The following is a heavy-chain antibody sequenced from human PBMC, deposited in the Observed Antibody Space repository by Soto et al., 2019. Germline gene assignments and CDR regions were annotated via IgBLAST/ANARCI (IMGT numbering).Heavy chain of an antibody. CDR1: GFRNYG. V-gene: IGHV3-33*01. Sequence: QVQLVVSGGGVVQPGRSLRLSCAASGFRNYGMHWVRQAPGKGLEWVALIWHDGSKKHYADSVKGRFTISTDDSKNTVVMEMNSLRADDTDVYYCARDRGDFGSGGSFFDYWGQGTLVTVSS. J-gene: IGHJ4*02. CDR3: ARDRGDFGSGGSFFDY. D-gene: IGHD3-10*01. CDR2: IWHDGSKK.